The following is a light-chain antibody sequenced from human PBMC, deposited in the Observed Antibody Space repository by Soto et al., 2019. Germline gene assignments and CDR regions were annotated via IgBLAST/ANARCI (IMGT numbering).Light chain of an antibody. CDR3: QQANSFPPFT. Sequence: DIQMTQSPSSVSASVGDRVTITCRASQDISSWLAWYQQKPGKAPTLLIYAASSLQSGVPSRFSGSGSGTDFTLTISSLQPEDFATYYCQQANSFPPFTFGGGTKVQIK. CDR1: QDISSW. J-gene: IGKJ4*01. V-gene: IGKV1-12*01. CDR2: AAS.